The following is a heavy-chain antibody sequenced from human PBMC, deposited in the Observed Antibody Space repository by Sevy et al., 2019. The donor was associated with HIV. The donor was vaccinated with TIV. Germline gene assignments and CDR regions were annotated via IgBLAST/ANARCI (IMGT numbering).Heavy chain of an antibody. V-gene: IGHV3-23*01. D-gene: IGHD5-18*01. J-gene: IGHJ4*02. Sequence: GGSLRLSCAASGFTFRNYALGWARQAPGKGLEWVSALSGSGDNAYYADSVKGRFTISRDNSKNTLNLQMKSLRAEDTAMYYCAKDIAGAYTYGYDSANFDYWGQGTLVTVSS. CDR2: LSGSGDNA. CDR1: GFTFRNYA. CDR3: AKDIAGAYTYGYDSANFDY.